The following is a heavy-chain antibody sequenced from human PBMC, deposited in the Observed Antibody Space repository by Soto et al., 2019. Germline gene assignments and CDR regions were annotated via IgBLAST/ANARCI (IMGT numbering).Heavy chain of an antibody. CDR3: RSSSRYSTDV. D-gene: IGHD6-13*01. J-gene: IGHJ6*02. Sequence: QLQLQESGPGLVKPSETLSLSCTVSGGSITSSFYWGWIRQPPGKGQEWIGSIYGTGNTYYNPSLKGRVTISADTSKNQFSLSLISVTAADTAVYYCRSSSRYSTDVWGQGATVTVSS. CDR1: GGSITSSFY. CDR2: IYGTGNT. V-gene: IGHV4-39*01.